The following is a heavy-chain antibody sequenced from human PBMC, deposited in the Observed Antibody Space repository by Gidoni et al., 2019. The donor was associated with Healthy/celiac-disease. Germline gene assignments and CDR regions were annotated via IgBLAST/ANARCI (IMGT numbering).Heavy chain of an antibody. CDR2: IYYSGST. V-gene: IGHV4-59*01. D-gene: IGHD3-3*01. J-gene: IGHJ4*02. CDR1: AGSISSYY. CDR3: ARAYYDFWSGRYYFDY. Sequence: QVQLQESGPGLVKPSETLSLPCTVSAGSISSYYWSWIRQPPGKGLEWIGYIYYSGSTNYNPSLKSRVTMSVDTSKNQFSLKLSSVTAADTAVYYCARAYYDFWSGRYYFDYWGQGTLVTVSS.